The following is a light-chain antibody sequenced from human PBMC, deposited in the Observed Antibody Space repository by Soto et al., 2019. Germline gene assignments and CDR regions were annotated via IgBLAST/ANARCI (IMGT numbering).Light chain of an antibody. V-gene: IGLV2-11*01. CDR1: SSDVGGYNY. J-gene: IGLJ2*01. Sequence: QSVLTQPRSVSGSPGQSVTISCTGTSSDVGGYNYVSWYQQHPGKAPKLMIYDVSKRPSGVPDRFSGSKSGNTASRTISGLQAEDEADYYCCSYAGSYGVVFGGGTQLTVL. CDR2: DVS. CDR3: CSYAGSYGVV.